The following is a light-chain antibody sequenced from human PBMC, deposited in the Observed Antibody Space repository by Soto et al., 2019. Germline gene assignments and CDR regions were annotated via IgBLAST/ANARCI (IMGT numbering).Light chain of an antibody. CDR1: SSDVGVYNL. CDR3: CAYTGSTTRVV. J-gene: IGLJ2*01. V-gene: IGLV2-14*03. Sequence: QSALTQPASVSGSPGQSITISCTGTSSDVGVYNLVSWYQQHPGKAPKLMISDVSNRPSGVSNRFSGSKSGNTASLTISGLRAEDEADYYCCAYTGSTTRVVFGGGTKLTVL. CDR2: DVS.